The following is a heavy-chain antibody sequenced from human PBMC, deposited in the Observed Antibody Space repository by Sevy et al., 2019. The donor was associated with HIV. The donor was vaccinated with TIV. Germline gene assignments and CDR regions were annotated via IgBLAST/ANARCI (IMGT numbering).Heavy chain of an antibody. CDR1: GGSFSGYY. D-gene: IGHD2-2*01. J-gene: IGHJ5*02. V-gene: IGHV4-34*01. Sequence: SEILSLTCAVHGGSFSGYYWNWIRQPPGKGLEWIGEINHSGSTNYNPSLKSRVTISVDTSKNQFSLKLSSVTAADTAVYYCARSPPIVVVPGAPSWFDPWGQGILVTVSS. CDR3: ARSPPIVVVPGAPSWFDP. CDR2: INHSGST.